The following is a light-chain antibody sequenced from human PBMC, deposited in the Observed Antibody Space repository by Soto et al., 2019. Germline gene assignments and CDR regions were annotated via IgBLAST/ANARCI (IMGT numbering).Light chain of an antibody. V-gene: IGLV2-14*01. J-gene: IGLJ1*01. CDR3: SSHSSSSTPYV. CDR2: EVS. Sequence: ALTQPASVSGSPGQSIIISCTGTSSDVGAYNYVSWYQQHPGKAPKLMIYEVSNRPSGVSNRLSASKSGNTASLTISGLQAEDEADYYCSSHSSSSTPYVFGSGTKVTVL. CDR1: SSDVGAYNY.